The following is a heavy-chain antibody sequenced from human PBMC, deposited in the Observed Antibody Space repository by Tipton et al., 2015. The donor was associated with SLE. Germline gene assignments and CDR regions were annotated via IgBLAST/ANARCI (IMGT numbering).Heavy chain of an antibody. CDR2: IYTSGST. J-gene: IGHJ4*02. CDR3: ATHLPGGASHY. V-gene: IGHV4-61*09. CDR1: GGSISSGSYY. D-gene: IGHD1-26*01. Sequence: TLSLTCTVSGGSISSGSYYWSWIRQPAGKGLEWIGYIYTSGSTNYNPSLKSRVTISVDTSKNQFSLKLSSVTAADTAVYYCATHLPGGASHYWGQGTLVTVSS.